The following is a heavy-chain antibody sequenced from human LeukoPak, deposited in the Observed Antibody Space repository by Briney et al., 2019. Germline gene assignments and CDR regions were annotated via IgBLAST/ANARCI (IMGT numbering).Heavy chain of an antibody. Sequence: PGGYLRLSGADSGFTVNNNYMNWVSQAPGRGLGWVSILYRGGSSYYADSVRGRFTISRDSSTNTLFVEMHSLRVEDTAAYYCASGRFGESWVWGQGTLVTVSS. D-gene: IGHD3-10*01. CDR3: ASGRFGESWV. V-gene: IGHV3-53*01. CDR1: GFTVNNNY. CDR2: LYRGGSS. J-gene: IGHJ1*01.